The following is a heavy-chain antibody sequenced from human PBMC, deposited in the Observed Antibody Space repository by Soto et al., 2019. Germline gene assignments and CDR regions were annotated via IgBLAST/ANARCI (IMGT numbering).Heavy chain of an antibody. J-gene: IGHJ6*03. CDR3: ARHPQVSGAQSLWSRDWYYYYMDV. V-gene: IGHV4-39*01. Sequence: PSETLSLTCTVSGGSISSSSYYWGWIRQPPGKGLEWIGSIYYSGSTNYNPSLKSRVTISVDTSKNQFSLRLSSVTAADTAVYYCARHPQVSGAQSLWSRDWYYYYMDVWGKGATVTVSS. CDR2: IYYSGST. CDR1: GGSISSSSYY. D-gene: IGHD3-3*01.